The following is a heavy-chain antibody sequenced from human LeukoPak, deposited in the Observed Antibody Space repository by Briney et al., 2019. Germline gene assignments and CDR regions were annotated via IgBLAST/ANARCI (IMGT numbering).Heavy chain of an antibody. V-gene: IGHV3-74*01. CDR2: INNDGSST. D-gene: IGHD3-10*01. Sequence: GGSLRLSCAASGFTFSSSWMHWIRQAPGKGLVWVSRINNDGSSTNYADSVKGRFTISRDNSKNTLYLQMNSLRAEDTAVYYCARDFYVGSGSYYIGYWGQGTLVTVSS. CDR3: ARDFYVGSGSYYIGY. J-gene: IGHJ4*02. CDR1: GFTFSSSW.